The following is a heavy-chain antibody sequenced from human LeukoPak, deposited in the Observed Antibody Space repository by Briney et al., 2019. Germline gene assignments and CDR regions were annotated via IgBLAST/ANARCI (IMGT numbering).Heavy chain of an antibody. J-gene: IGHJ5*02. Sequence: SQTLSLTCAVSGDSVSSSTAAWNWIRQSPSRGLEWLGRTYYKSKWYNEYAISMKSRITINPDTSRNQFSLQLNSVTPEDTAVYYCARGTHVAGTSCYASFDPWGQGTLVTVSS. CDR3: ARGTHVAGTSCYASFDP. CDR1: GDSVSSSTAA. V-gene: IGHV6-1*01. CDR2: TYYKSKWYN. D-gene: IGHD2-2*01.